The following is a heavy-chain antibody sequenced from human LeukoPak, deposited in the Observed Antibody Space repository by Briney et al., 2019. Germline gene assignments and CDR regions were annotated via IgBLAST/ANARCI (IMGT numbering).Heavy chain of an antibody. CDR3: AKDSEDIVATPSNY. D-gene: IGHD5-12*01. CDR1: GFTFSSYA. J-gene: IGHJ4*02. Sequence: GGSLRLSCAASGFTFSSYAMSWVRQAPGKGLEWVSAISGSGGSTYYADSVKGRFTISRDNSKNTLYLQMNSLRAEDTAVYYCAKDSEDIVATPSNYWGQGTLVTVSS. V-gene: IGHV3-23*01. CDR2: ISGSGGST.